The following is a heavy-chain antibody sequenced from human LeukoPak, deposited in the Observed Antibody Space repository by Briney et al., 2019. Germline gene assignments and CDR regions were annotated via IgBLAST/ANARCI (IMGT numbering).Heavy chain of an antibody. CDR3: ARASSWYLAFDY. J-gene: IGHJ4*02. CDR2: IKQDGSEK. CDR1: VFTFSSYW. D-gene: IGHD6-13*01. V-gene: IGHV3-7*01. Sequence: PGGSLRLSCAASVFTFSSYWMSLVRQAPGKGLEWVANIKQDGSEKYYVDSVKGRFTISRDNAKNSLYLQMNSLRAEDTAVYYCARASSWYLAFDYWGQGTLVTVSS.